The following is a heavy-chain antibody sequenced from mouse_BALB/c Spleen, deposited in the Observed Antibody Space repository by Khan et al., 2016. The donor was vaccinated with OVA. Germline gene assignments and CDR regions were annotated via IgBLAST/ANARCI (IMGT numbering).Heavy chain of an antibody. CDR2: INSDGDYT. J-gene: IGHJ3*01. Sequence: EVKLVESGGDLVKPGGSLRLSCTASGFTFSAYGLSWVRQPPDKRLEWVATINSDGDYTYSPDTVKGRFTISRNNAENTLYLQMSSLKSEDTAIYYWASHLTGSFAYWGQGTLVTVSA. CDR3: ASHLTGSFAY. CDR1: GFTFSAYG. V-gene: IGHV5-6*01.